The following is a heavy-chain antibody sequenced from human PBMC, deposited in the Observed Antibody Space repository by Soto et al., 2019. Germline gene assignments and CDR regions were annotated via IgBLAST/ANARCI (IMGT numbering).Heavy chain of an antibody. J-gene: IGHJ6*02. CDR2: IIPIFGTA. CDR3: ARGIITMIVVVVDYYGMDV. V-gene: IGHV1-69*13. Sequence: GASVKVSCKASGGTFSSYAISWVRQAPGQGLEWMGGIIPIFGTANYAQKFQGRVTITADESTSTAYMELSSLRSEDTAVYYCARGIITMIVVVVDYYGMDVWGQGTTVTVSS. CDR1: GGTFSSYA. D-gene: IGHD3-22*01.